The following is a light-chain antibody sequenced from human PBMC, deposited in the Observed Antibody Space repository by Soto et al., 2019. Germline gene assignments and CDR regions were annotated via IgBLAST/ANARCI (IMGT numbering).Light chain of an antibody. J-gene: IGKJ1*01. CDR3: QHYNSYSEA. CDR1: QTISSW. CDR2: KAS. Sequence: DIQMTQSPSTLSGSVGDRVAITCRASQTISSWLAWYQQKPGKAPKLLIYKASTLKSGVPSRFSGSGAGTEFTLTISSLPPDDFATYCRQHYNSYSEAFGQATKVDI. V-gene: IGKV1-5*03.